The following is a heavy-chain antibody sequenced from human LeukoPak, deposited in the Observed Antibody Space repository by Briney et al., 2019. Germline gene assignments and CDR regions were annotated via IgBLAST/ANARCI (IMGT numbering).Heavy chain of an antibody. CDR2: ISSSSSYI. Sequence: GGSLRLSCAASGFTFSSYSMNWVRQAPGKGLEWVSSISSSSSYIYYADSVKGRFTISRDNSKNTLYLQMNSLRAEDTAVYYCAKAVVTVTPRGFDYWGQGTLVTVSS. V-gene: IGHV3-21*04. CDR1: GFTFSSYS. CDR3: AKAVVTVTPRGFDY. D-gene: IGHD4-17*01. J-gene: IGHJ4*02.